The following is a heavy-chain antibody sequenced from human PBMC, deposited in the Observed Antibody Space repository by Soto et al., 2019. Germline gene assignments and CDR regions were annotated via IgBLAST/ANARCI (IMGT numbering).Heavy chain of an antibody. CDR2: IYYSGST. J-gene: IGHJ4*02. D-gene: IGHD5-12*01. Sequence: TLCLTCAVSGCSISSGGYYWSWLGQHPGKGLEWIVYIYYSGSTYYNLPRKSRVTISVDTSKNQYSLKLSSVTAADTAVYYCAGNWNSGYDVYYDYWGQGTLVTVSS. V-gene: IGHV4-31*11. CDR3: AGNWNSGYDVYYDY. CDR1: GCSISSGGYY.